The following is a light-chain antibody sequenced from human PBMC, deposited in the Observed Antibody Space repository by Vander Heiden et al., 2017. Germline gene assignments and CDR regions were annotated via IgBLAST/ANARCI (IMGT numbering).Light chain of an antibody. Sequence: IVLTQSPATLSLSPGERATLSCRASESVSSYLAWYQQKPGQAPRLLIYDAFNRATGIPTRFSGSGSGTDFTLTISSLEPEDRAVYYCQQRSNWQITFGQGTRLEIK. J-gene: IGKJ5*01. CDR2: DAF. CDR3: QQRSNWQIT. V-gene: IGKV3-11*01. CDR1: ESVSSY.